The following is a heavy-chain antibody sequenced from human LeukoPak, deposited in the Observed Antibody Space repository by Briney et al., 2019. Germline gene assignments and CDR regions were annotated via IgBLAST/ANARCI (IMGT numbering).Heavy chain of an antibody. CDR2: IYYSGST. CDR3: ARDTAYDSSGYFDY. Sequence: SETLSLTCTVSGGSISSSSYYWGWIRQPPGKGLEWIGSIYYSGSTYYNPSLKSRVTISVDTSKNQFSPKLSSVTAADTAVYYCARDTAYDSSGYFDYWGQGTLVTVSS. V-gene: IGHV4-39*07. D-gene: IGHD3-22*01. CDR1: GGSISSSSYY. J-gene: IGHJ4*02.